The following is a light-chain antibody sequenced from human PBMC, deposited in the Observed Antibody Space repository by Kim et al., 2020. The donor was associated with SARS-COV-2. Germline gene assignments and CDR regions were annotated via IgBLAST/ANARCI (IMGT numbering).Light chain of an antibody. J-gene: IGKJ4*01. Sequence: LAPGERATRSCRASQSVTGYLAWYQQKFGQAPRLLIYDSSNRATGIPARFSGSGSGTDFTLTISSLEPEDFAIYYCQQRGNWPLTFGGGTKVDIK. CDR2: DSS. V-gene: IGKV3-11*01. CDR3: QQRGNWPLT. CDR1: QSVTGY.